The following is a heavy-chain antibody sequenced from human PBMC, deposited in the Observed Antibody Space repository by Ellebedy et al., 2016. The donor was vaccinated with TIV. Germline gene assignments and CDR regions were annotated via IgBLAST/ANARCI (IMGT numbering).Heavy chain of an antibody. CDR2: VSEDGSEQ. Sequence: PGGSLRLSCAASGFTLSDYPMVWVRQAPGKWPAWLASVSEDGSEQYFSDSVKGRLSTSRDNSQNTLYLQMKTLGPEDTAVYYCVRGRNTAKSPFFDYWGQGTLVTVSS. CDR1: GFTLSDYP. D-gene: IGHD2/OR15-2a*01. J-gene: IGHJ4*02. V-gene: IGHV3-30*01. CDR3: VRGRNTAKSPFFDY.